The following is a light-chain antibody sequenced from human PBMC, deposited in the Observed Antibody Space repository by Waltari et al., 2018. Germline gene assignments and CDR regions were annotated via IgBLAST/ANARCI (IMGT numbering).Light chain of an antibody. CDR2: SAS. Sequence: DIVLTQSPATLSLSPGERATLSCRASQSINNYLAWYQQKPGQAPRLLIYSASNRATVIPARFSGSGSGTDFFLTISSLVPEDFAVYYCQQRSSWPRTFGQGTRVEIK. J-gene: IGKJ1*01. V-gene: IGKV3-11*01. CDR1: QSINNY. CDR3: QQRSSWPRT.